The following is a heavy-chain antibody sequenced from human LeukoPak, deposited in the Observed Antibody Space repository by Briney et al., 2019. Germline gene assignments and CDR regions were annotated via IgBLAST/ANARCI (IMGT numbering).Heavy chain of an antibody. CDR2: INPISGGT. J-gene: IGHJ4*02. CDR1: GYTFTGYY. Sequence: ASVKVSCKASGYTFTGYYMHWVRQAPGQGLEWMGWINPISGGTNYAQKFQGRVTMTTDTSISTAYMELSRLRSDDTAVYYCKVVPAAAFDYWGQRTLVTVSS. V-gene: IGHV1-2*02. D-gene: IGHD2-2*01. CDR3: KVVPAAAFDY.